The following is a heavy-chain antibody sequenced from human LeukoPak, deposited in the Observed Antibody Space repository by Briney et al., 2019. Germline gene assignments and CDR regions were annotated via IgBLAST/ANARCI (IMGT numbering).Heavy chain of an antibody. CDR3: ARQDALGKFPPPYYLDV. D-gene: IGHD1-26*01. Sequence: SGPTLVKPTQTLTLTCTFSGFSLSTTGVGVGWIRQPPGKGLEWIGYISETGSTNYNSSLENRVTLSLDTSKSQISLNLRSATVADTAVYYCARQDALGKFPPPYYLDVWGKGTTVIVS. V-gene: IGHV4-39*01. J-gene: IGHJ6*03. CDR2: ISETGST. CDR1: GFSLSTTGVG.